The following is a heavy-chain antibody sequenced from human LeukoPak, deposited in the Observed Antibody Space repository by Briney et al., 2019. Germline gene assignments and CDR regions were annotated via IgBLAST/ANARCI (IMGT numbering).Heavy chain of an antibody. D-gene: IGHD3-3*01. CDR3: ARDGVENWFDP. CDR1: GGSISSYY. Sequence: PSETLSLTCTVSGGSISSYYWSWIQQPAGKGLEWIGRIYTSGSTNYNPSLKSRVTMSVDTSKNQFSLKLSSVTAADTAVYYRARDGVENWFDPWGQGTLVTVSS. CDR2: IYTSGST. J-gene: IGHJ5*02. V-gene: IGHV4-4*07.